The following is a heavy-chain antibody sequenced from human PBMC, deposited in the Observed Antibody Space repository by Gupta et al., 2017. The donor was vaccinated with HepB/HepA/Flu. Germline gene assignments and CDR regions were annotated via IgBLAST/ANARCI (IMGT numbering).Heavy chain of an antibody. CDR3: ARDSTGTSDAFDI. D-gene: IGHD1/OR15-1a*01. Sequence: QVQLAQSGDEVKKPGSSVKVSWKASGGTFSSYAISWVRQCPGQGLEWMGGSMPIFGTSNYAQNFQGRVTITADESTSTAYMDLSSLRSEDTAVYYCARDSTGTSDAFDIWGQGKMVTVSS. CDR2: SMPIFGTS. CDR1: GGTFSSYA. V-gene: IGHV1-69*01. J-gene: IGHJ3*02.